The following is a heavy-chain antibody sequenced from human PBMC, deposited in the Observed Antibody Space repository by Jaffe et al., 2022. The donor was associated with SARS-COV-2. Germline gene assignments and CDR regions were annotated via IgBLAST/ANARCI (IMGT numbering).Heavy chain of an antibody. D-gene: IGHD2-2*01. CDR3: AKAGDSGPIYADS. CDR1: GFTFSNYA. Sequence: EVQLVESGGVLVQPGGSLRLSCAASGFTFSNYAMHWVRQAPGKGLEWVSAIGNSGSTTYYTDSVRGRFTISRDNSKNTLYLQMNSLRAEDSALYYCAKAGDSGPIYADSWGQGTLVTVSS. V-gene: IGHV3-23*04. CDR2: IGNSGSTT. J-gene: IGHJ4*02.